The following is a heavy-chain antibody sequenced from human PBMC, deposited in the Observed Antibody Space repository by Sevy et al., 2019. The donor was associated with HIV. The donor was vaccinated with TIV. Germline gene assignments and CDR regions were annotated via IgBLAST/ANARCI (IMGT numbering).Heavy chain of an antibody. D-gene: IGHD3-3*01. V-gene: IGHV3-30-3*01. CDR3: ARRGWDHFGVEIFFYGMDV. Sequence: GGSLRLSCAASGFTFSSYTMHWVRQAPGKGLEWVAVIAYDEINKYYTASVKDRFTISRDYSKNTLYLQMDSLGADDTAVYYCARRGWDHFGVEIFFYGMDVWGQGTTVTVSS. CDR1: GFTFSSYT. CDR2: IAYDEINK. J-gene: IGHJ6*02.